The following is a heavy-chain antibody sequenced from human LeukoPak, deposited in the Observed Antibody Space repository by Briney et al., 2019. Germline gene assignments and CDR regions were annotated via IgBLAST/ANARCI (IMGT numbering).Heavy chain of an antibody. J-gene: IGHJ5*02. CDR2: INPKDGTT. CDR1: GYPFTNFY. V-gene: IGHV1-46*01. CDR3: ARDAYKRGWYLIS. D-gene: IGHD6-19*01. Sequence: ASVKVSCKASGYPFTNFYINWVRQAPGQGLEWVGIINPKDGTTTYAQKFQGRLTMTRDTSTSTVYMELNRLRSDDTAVYYCARDAYKRGWYLISWGQETLVTVSS.